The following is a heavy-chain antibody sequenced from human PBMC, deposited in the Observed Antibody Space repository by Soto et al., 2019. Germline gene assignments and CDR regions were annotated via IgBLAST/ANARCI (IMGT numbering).Heavy chain of an antibody. CDR3: ARTGSGCYWIDFDY. V-gene: IGHV4-34*01. CDR1: GGSFSGYY. CDR2: INHSGST. Sequence: PSETLSLTCAVYGGSFSGYYWSWIRQPPGKGLEWIGEINHSGSTNYNPSLKSRVTISVDTSKNQFSLKLSSVTAADTAVYYCARTGSGCYWIDFDYWGQGTLVTVSS. J-gene: IGHJ4*02. D-gene: IGHD6-19*01.